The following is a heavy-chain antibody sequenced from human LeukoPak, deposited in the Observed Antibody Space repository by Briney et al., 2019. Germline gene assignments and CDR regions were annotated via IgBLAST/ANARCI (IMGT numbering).Heavy chain of an antibody. Sequence: ASVKVSCKASGGTFSSYAISWVRQAPGQGLEWMGGIIPIFGTANYAQKFQERVTITRDMSTSTAYMELSSLRAEDTAVYYCAAEDYYGSGSSWGQGTLVTVSS. D-gene: IGHD3-10*01. CDR2: IIPIFGTA. J-gene: IGHJ5*02. V-gene: IGHV1-69*05. CDR3: AAEDYYGSGSS. CDR1: GGTFSSYA.